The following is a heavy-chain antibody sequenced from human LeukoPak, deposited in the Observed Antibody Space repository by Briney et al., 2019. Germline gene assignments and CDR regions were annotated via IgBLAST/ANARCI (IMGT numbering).Heavy chain of an antibody. CDR2: IASDGST. J-gene: IGHJ4*02. D-gene: IGHD1-26*01. Sequence: GGALRLSWAASGFTFSSYWMHWGRQAPGKGLVWVSRIASDGSTVYADSVKGRFTISRDNAKDTVYLQMNSLRVEDTAVYYCIGSGGWPGYWGQGTLVTVSS. CDR1: GFTFSSYW. V-gene: IGHV3-74*01. CDR3: IGSGGWPGY.